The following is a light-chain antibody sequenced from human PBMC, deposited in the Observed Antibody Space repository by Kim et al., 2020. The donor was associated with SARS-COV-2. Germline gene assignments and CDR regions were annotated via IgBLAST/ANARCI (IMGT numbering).Light chain of an antibody. Sequence: QTATLTCTGNNSNVGNQGAAWLQQHQGHPPKLLSYRNNNRRSGISERFSASRSGDAASLTITGLRPEDETDYYCSAWDSSLNVWVFGGWTQLTVL. CDR3: SAWDSSLNVWV. V-gene: IGLV10-54*04. CDR2: RNN. J-gene: IGLJ3*02. CDR1: NSNVGNQG.